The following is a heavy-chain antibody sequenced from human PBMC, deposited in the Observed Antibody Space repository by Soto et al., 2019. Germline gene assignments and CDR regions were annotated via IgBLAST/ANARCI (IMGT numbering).Heavy chain of an antibody. D-gene: IGHD1-7*01. CDR3: ARDAPRLELLYSANWFDP. Sequence: QVQLVQSGAEVKKPGSSVKVSCKASGGTFSSYAISWVRQAPGQGLEWMGGIIPIFGTANYAQKFQGRVTITADESTSTAYMELSSLRSEDTAAYYCARDAPRLELLYSANWFDPWGQGTLVTVSS. V-gene: IGHV1-69*01. CDR2: IIPIFGTA. CDR1: GGTFSSYA. J-gene: IGHJ5*02.